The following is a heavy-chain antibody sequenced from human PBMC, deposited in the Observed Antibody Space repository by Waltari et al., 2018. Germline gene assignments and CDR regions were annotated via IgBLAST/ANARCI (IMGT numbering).Heavy chain of an antibody. CDR2: IYYSGST. J-gene: IGHJ4*02. CDR1: GGSISSYY. V-gene: IGHV4-59*01. Sequence: QVQLQESGPGLVKPSETLSLTCTASGGSISSYYWSWIRQPPGKGLEWIGYIYYSGSTNYNPSLKSRVTISVDTSKNQFSLKLSSVTAADTAVYYCARGRLDWYYFDYWGQGTLVTVSS. D-gene: IGHD3-9*01. CDR3: ARGRLDWYYFDY.